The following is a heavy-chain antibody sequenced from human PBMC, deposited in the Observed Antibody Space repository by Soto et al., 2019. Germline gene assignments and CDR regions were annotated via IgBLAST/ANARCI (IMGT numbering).Heavy chain of an antibody. Sequence: SGPTLVNPTQTLTLTCTLSGSSLSTSGVGVGWVRQAPGRAPEWLALIYWNDDKRYSPSLKSRLTITEDTSKNQVVLRMTNMAPVDTATYYCAHEYWLASYWGQGSLVTVS. J-gene: IGHJ4*02. CDR1: GSSLSTSGVG. V-gene: IGHV2-5*01. CDR2: IYWNDDK. D-gene: IGHD6-19*01. CDR3: AHEYWLASY.